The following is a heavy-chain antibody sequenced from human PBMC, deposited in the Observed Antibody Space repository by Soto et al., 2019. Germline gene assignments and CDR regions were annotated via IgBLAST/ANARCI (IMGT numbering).Heavy chain of an antibody. CDR2: IYTSGST. Sequence: SETLSLTGSVAAGSISTYYCSWMRQPAGKGLEWIGRIYTSGSTNFNPSLRGRVTMSLITSKNQFSLKLTSVTAADTAVYYCARDVYSSGFHPWAQGTPVTVSS. D-gene: IGHD6-19*01. CDR1: AGSISTYY. CDR3: ARDVYSSGFHP. V-gene: IGHV4-4*07. J-gene: IGHJ5*02.